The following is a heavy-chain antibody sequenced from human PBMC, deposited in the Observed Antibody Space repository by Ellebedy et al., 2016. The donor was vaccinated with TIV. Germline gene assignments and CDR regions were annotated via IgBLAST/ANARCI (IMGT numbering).Heavy chain of an antibody. V-gene: IGHV1-18*04. CDR3: ARDQSTAIFDF. J-gene: IGHJ4*02. CDR1: GYMFTNFA. CDR2: ISNENRNT. D-gene: IGHD1-14*01. Sequence: AASVKVSCKTSGYMFTNFAIAWVRQAPGQGLEWMGWISNENRNTNYEQKFQGRVTLTTDPSTNTAYMELTNLRSDHTAVYYCARDQSTAIFDFWGQGTLVTVSS.